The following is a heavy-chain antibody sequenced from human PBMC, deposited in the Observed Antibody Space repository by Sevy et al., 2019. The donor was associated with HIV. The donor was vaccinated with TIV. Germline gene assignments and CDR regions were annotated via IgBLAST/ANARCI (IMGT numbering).Heavy chain of an antibody. V-gene: IGHV3-30*18. CDR2: ISYDGSNK. CDR3: AKDGGDYGYDY. D-gene: IGHD4-17*01. J-gene: IGHJ4*02. CDR1: GFTFSSYG. Sequence: GGSLRLSCAASGFTFSSYGMHWVRQAPGKGLEWVAVISYDGSNKYYADSVKGLFTISRDNSKNTLYLQMNSLRAEDTAVYYCAKDGGDYGYDYWGQGTLVTVSS.